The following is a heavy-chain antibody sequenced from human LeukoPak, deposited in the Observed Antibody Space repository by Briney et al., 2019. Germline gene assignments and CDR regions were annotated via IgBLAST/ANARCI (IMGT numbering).Heavy chain of an antibody. J-gene: IGHJ4*02. CDR3: GRGGAFCSITTCHEFDH. D-gene: IGHD2-2*01. CDR2: TDPSTGGT. Sequence: ASVKVSCKTSGYTFTGSYLHWVRQVPGQGLEWMGWTDPSTGGTKSAQQFEGRFTMTRDTSNTTGYLELRSLRLDDTATYYCGRGGAFCSITTCHEFDHWGQGTLVIVSS. V-gene: IGHV1-2*02. CDR1: GYTFTGSY.